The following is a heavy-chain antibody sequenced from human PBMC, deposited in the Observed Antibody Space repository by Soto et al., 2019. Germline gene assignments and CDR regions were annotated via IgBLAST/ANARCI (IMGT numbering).Heavy chain of an antibody. J-gene: IGHJ5*02. CDR3: GTGWFEA. V-gene: IGHV3-74*01. CDR2: INSYGSRI. CDR1: DFTFSSSW. Sequence: GGSVRLSCVVSDFTFSSSWMHWVRQGPGKGLVWVSRINSYGSRINYGDSVKGRFTTSRDTAKHMLYRQMNSLRAEPTALYYCGTGWFEAGGQGTLVTVSS.